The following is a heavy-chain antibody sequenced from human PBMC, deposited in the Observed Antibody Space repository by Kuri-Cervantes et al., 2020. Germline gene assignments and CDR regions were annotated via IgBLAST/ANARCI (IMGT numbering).Heavy chain of an antibody. CDR3: AKEVQYYGSGSSLYGMDV. CDR1: GFTFSTYW. J-gene: IGHJ6*02. CDR2: INSDGTST. V-gene: IGHV3-74*01. D-gene: IGHD3-10*01. Sequence: GGSLRLSCAASGFTFSTYWMHWVRQAPGKGLVWVSRINSDGTSTSYADSVKGRFTISRDNSKNTLYLQMNSLRAEDTAVYYCAKEVQYYGSGSSLYGMDVWGQGTTVTVSS.